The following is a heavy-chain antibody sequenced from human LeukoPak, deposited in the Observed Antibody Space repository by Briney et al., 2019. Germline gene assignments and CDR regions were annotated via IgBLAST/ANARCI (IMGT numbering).Heavy chain of an antibody. J-gene: IGHJ1*01. CDR3: ARVDGSGWWEPFQH. CDR1: GVSISSYY. Sequence: TSETLSLTCTVSGVSISSYYWSWIRQPPGKGLEWIGYIYYSGSTNYNPSLKSRVTISVDTSKNQFSLKLSSVTAADTAVYYCARVDGSGWWEPFQHWGQGTLVTVSS. D-gene: IGHD6-19*01. V-gene: IGHV4-59*01. CDR2: IYYSGST.